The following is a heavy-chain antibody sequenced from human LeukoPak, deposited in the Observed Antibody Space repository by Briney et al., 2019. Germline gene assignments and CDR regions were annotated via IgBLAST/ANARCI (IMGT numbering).Heavy chain of an antibody. J-gene: IGHJ3*02. Sequence: RASVKVSCKASGYTFTIYGLNWVRQAPGQGLEWVGWISAYSGNTNYAQNLQDRVTMTTDTSTSTAYMELTNLRSDDTAVYYCARGEFPLDAFDIWGQGTMVTVSS. V-gene: IGHV1-18*01. D-gene: IGHD3-10*01. CDR3: ARGEFPLDAFDI. CDR1: GYTFTIYG. CDR2: ISAYSGNT.